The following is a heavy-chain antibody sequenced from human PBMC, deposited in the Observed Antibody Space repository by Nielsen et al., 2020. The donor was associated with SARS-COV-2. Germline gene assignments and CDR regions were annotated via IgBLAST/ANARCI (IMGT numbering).Heavy chain of an antibody. CDR3: ARDQAAAGMWYFDY. J-gene: IGHJ4*02. Sequence: SETLSLTCAVYGGSFSGYYWSWFRQPPGKGLEWIGEINHSGSTNYNPSLKSRVTISVDTSKNQFSLKLSSVTAADTAVYYCARDQAAAGMWYFDYWGQGTQVTVSS. CDR1: GGSFSGYY. D-gene: IGHD6-13*01. V-gene: IGHV4-34*09. CDR2: INHSGST.